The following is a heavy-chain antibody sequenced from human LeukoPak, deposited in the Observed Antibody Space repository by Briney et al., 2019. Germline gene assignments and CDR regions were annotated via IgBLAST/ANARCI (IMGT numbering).Heavy chain of an antibody. D-gene: IGHD3-3*01. CDR1: GFTFSSHG. J-gene: IGHJ4*02. CDR2: ISNDGSRK. V-gene: IGHV3-30*03. CDR3: ARDRAWNYFDY. Sequence: GGSLRLSCAPSGFTFSSHGMHWVRQAPGKGLEWVAIISNDGSRKYYAHSVEGRFTISRDNSKNALYLQMDSLRAEDTAVYYCARDRAWNYFDYWGQGTLVTVSS.